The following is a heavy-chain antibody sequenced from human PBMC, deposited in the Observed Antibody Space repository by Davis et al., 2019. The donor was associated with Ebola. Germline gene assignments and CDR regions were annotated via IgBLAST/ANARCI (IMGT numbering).Heavy chain of an antibody. Sequence: AASVKVSRKASGYSFTTFSLHWVRQAPGQGLEWMGWINPHNGNTNHAQNVQGRVTMTTDTSTSTAYMEVGSLKSDDTAVYYCAREGYCSGGSCYHFDYWGQGTLVTVSS. D-gene: IGHD2-15*01. CDR2: INPHNGNT. J-gene: IGHJ4*02. CDR1: GYSFTTFS. CDR3: AREGYCSGGSCYHFDY. V-gene: IGHV1-18*01.